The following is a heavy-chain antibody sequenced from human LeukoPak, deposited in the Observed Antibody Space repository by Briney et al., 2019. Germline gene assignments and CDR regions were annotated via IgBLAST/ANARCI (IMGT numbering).Heavy chain of an antibody. J-gene: IGHJ4*02. D-gene: IGHD3-10*01. CDR3: ARHRTLGVVDY. CDR1: GGSISSYY. CDR2: IYYSGST. V-gene: IGHV4-59*08. Sequence: PSETLSLTCTVSGGSISSYYWSWIRQPPGKGLEWIGYIYYSGSTNYNPSLESRVTISVDTSKNHFSLKLSSVTAADTAVYYRARHRTLGVVDYWGQGTLVTVSS.